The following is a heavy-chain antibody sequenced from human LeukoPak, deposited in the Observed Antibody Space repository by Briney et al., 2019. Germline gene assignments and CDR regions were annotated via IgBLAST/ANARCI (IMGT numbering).Heavy chain of an antibody. CDR2: IYYSGNT. CDR1: GGSISSGGYY. V-gene: IGHV4-31*03. CDR3: ARRNDFGI. Sequence: SETLSLTCTVSGGSISSGGYYWSWVRQHPGKGLEWIGYIYYSGNTYYNPSLKSRVTISIDTSKNQFSLKLTSVTAADTAVYYCARRNDFGIWGQGTMVTVSS. J-gene: IGHJ3*02.